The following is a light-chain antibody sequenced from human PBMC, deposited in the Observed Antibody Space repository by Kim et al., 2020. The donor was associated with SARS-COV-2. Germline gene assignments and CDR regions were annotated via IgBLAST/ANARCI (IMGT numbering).Light chain of an antibody. CDR3: QQYNSYSRT. J-gene: IGKJ1*01. Sequence: DIQMTQSPSTLSASVGDRVTITCRASQTISSWLAWYQQKPGKAPKLLIYKASSLESGVPSRFSGSGSGTEFTLTIRSLQPDDSATYYCQQYNSYSRTFGQGTKVDIK. V-gene: IGKV1-5*03. CDR1: QTISSW. CDR2: KAS.